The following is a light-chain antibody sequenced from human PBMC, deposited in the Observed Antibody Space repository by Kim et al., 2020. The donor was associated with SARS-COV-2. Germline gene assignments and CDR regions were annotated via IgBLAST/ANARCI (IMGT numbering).Light chain of an antibody. V-gene: IGLV4-69*01. Sequence: SVKLTCTLDRGHSSYAIAWHQQQPEKGPRYLMKLNSDGSHSKGDGIPDRFSGSSSGAERYLTISSLQSEDEADYYCQTWGTGIRGVFGGGTQLTVL. CDR3: QTWGTGIRGV. J-gene: IGLJ3*02. CDR2: LNSDGSH. CDR1: RGHSSYA.